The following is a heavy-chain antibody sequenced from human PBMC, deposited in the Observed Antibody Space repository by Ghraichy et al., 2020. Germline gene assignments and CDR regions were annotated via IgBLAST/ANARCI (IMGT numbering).Heavy chain of an antibody. CDR1: GFTFSSYG. D-gene: IGHD4-17*01. CDR2: IWYDGSNK. V-gene: IGHV3-33*01. J-gene: IGHJ6*02. CDR3: ARGNNGDQPPYYYYYGMDV. Sequence: GGSLRLSCAASGFTFSSYGMHWVRQAPGKGLEWVAVIWYDGSNKYYADSVKGRFTISRDNSKNTLYLQMNSLRAEDTAVYYCARGNNGDQPPYYYYYGMDVWGQGTTVTVSS.